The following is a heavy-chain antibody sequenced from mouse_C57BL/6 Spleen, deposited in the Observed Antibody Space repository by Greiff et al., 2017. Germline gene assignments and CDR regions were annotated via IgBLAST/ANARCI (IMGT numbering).Heavy chain of an antibody. Sequence: EVQLQQSVAELVRPGASVKLSCTASGFNIKNTYMHWVKQRPEQGLEWIGRIDPANGNTKYAQKFQGKATITADTSSNPAYLQLSSLTSEDTAIYYCARSDYYGSSYGGAMDYWGQGTSVTVSS. J-gene: IGHJ4*01. CDR1: GFNIKNTY. CDR3: ARSDYYGSSYGGAMDY. V-gene: IGHV14-3*01. CDR2: IDPANGNT. D-gene: IGHD1-1*01.